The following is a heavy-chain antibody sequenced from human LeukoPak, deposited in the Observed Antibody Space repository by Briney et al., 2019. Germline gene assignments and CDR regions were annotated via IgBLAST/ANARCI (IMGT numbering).Heavy chain of an antibody. CDR1: GFPFNNYN. Sequence: GGSLRLSCAGSGFPFNNYNMNWVRQAPGKGLEWVSSISSSSSYIYYADSVKGRFTISRDNAKNSLYLQMNSLRAEDTAVYYCARDFRIFDIWGQGTMVTVSS. CDR2: ISSSSSYI. V-gene: IGHV3-21*01. D-gene: IGHD2/OR15-2a*01. J-gene: IGHJ3*02. CDR3: ARDFRIFDI.